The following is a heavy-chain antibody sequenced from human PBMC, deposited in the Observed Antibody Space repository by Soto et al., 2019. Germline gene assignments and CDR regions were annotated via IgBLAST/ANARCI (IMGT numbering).Heavy chain of an antibody. J-gene: IGHJ6*02. V-gene: IGHV4-61*01. Sequence: SETLSLTCTVSGGSVSSGSYYWSWIRQPPGKGLEWIGYIYYSGSTNYNPSLKSRVTISVDTSKNQFSLKLSSATAADTAVYYCARDSRVATIEPYYYGMDVWGQGTTVTVSS. D-gene: IGHD5-12*01. CDR1: GGSVSSGSYY. CDR2: IYYSGST. CDR3: ARDSRVATIEPYYYGMDV.